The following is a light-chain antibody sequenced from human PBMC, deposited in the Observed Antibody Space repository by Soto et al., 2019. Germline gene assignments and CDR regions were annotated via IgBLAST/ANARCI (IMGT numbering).Light chain of an antibody. J-gene: IGKJ3*01. CDR2: GAS. CDR3: QQYGSSLLFT. CDR1: QSVSSSY. V-gene: IGKV3-20*01. Sequence: EIVLTQSPGTLSLSPGERATLSCRASQSVSSSYLAWYQQKPGQAHRLLLYGASSRATGIPDRFSGSGSGTNFSLTISRLEHDDFAVYYCQQYGSSLLFTFGPGTKVDIK.